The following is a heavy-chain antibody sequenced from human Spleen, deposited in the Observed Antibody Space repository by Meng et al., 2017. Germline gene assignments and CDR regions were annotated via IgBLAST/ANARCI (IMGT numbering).Heavy chain of an antibody. D-gene: IGHD1-26*01. Sequence: VLLLQSGAEVKKPGGSLKVSCEASGYTFTSYGIHWLRQAPGQRLEWMGWIDTGKGNTKYSQKLQGRVTLTRDTSASTVYMDLSSLRSEDTGVYYCARDLGSAAGYWGQGTLVTVSS. CDR3: ARDLGSAAGY. CDR1: GYTFTSYG. CDR2: IDTGKGNT. J-gene: IGHJ4*02. V-gene: IGHV1-3*04.